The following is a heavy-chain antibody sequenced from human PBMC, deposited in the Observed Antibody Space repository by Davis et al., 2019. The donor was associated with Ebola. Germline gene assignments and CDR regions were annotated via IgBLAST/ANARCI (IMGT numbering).Heavy chain of an antibody. CDR2: ISVDSNYI. Sequence: PGGSLRLSCAASGFTFTTYAMNWVRQAPGKGLEWVSSISVDSNYIYYADSVKGRFTFSRDNAKHSLHLQMNSLRAEDTALYYCARTPLSSSWYGDYGMDVWGQGTTVTVSS. CDR3: ARTPLSSSWYGDYGMDV. J-gene: IGHJ6*02. CDR1: GFTFTTYA. D-gene: IGHD6-13*01. V-gene: IGHV3-21*01.